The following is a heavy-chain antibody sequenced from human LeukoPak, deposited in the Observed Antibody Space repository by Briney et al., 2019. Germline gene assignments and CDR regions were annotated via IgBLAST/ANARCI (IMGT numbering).Heavy chain of an antibody. CDR1: GGSISSSSYY. Sequence: SETLSLTCTVSGGSISSSSYYWGWIRQPPGMGLEWIGSIFYSGRTYYNPSLKSRVTISVDTSQNQFSLRLSCVNAGDTAVYSCARQSGSGWDFDFWGQGTLVTVSS. V-gene: IGHV4-39*01. CDR3: ARQSGSGWDFDF. J-gene: IGHJ4*02. CDR2: IFYSGRT. D-gene: IGHD6-19*01.